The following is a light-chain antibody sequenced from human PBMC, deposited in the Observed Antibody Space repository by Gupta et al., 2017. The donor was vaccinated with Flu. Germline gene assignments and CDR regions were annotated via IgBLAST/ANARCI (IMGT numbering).Light chain of an antibody. CDR2: DVS. CDR1: SSDVGGYNY. Sequence: QSALTQPRSVSGSPGQSVTISCPGTSSDVGGYNYVSWYQQLPGKAPKLMIYDVSKRPSGVPDRFSGSKSGNTASLTISGLQAEDEADYYCCSYAGSYLWVFGGGTKLTVL. J-gene: IGLJ3*02. CDR3: CSYAGSYLWV. V-gene: IGLV2-11*01.